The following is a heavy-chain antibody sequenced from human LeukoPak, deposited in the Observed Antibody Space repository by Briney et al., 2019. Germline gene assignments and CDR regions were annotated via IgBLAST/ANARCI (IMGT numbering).Heavy chain of an antibody. CDR1: GFTVSSNY. CDR2: IYSGGST. V-gene: IGHV3-53*01. CDR3: ATRDQSRTYMAPPDY. Sequence: PGGSLRLSCAASGFTVSSNYMSWVRQAPGKGLEWVSVIYSGGSTYYADSVKGRFTISRDNSKNTLYLQMNSLRAEDTAVYYCATRDQSRTYMAPPDYWGQGTLVTVSS. D-gene: IGHD5-24*01. J-gene: IGHJ4*02.